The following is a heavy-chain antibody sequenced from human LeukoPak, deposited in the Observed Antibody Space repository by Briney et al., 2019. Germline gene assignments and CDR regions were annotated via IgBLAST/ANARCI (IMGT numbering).Heavy chain of an antibody. J-gene: IGHJ4*02. D-gene: IGHD3-3*01. CDR3: ARGNDFWSGYPAEFDY. Sequence: ASVKVSCKASGYTFTGYYMHWVRQAPGQGLEWMGWINPNGGGTNYAQKFQGWVTMTRDTSISTAYMELSRLRSDDTAVYYCARGNDFWSGYPAEFDYWGQGTLVTVSS. V-gene: IGHV1-2*04. CDR2: INPNGGGT. CDR1: GYTFTGYY.